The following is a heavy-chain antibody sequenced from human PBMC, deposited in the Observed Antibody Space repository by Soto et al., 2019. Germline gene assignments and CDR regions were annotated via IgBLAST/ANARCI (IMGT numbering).Heavy chain of an antibody. D-gene: IGHD3-10*01. CDR1: GASVRSGGHY. CDR3: AGGGDS. V-gene: IGHV4-31*03. CDR2: IHNSEST. J-gene: IGHJ4*02. Sequence: SETLSLTCTVSGASVRSGGHYWSWIRQYPGQGLEWIGYIHNSESTSYNPSLESRVFISLDTSRNQFSLKLKSVTAADTAVHYCAGGGDSWSQGTLVTVSS.